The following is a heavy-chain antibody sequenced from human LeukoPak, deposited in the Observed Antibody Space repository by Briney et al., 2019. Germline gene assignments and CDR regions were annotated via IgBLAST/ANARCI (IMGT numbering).Heavy chain of an antibody. D-gene: IGHD3-9*01. CDR1: GGSISSGSYY. CDR2: IYTSGST. V-gene: IGHV4-61*02. CDR3: ASLTPRQTFDY. Sequence: SETLSLTCTVSGGSISSGSYYWSWIRQPAGKGLEWIGRIYTSGSTNYNPSLKSRVTISVDTSKNQFSLKLSSVTAADTAVYYCASLTPRQTFDYWGQGTLVTVSS. J-gene: IGHJ4*02.